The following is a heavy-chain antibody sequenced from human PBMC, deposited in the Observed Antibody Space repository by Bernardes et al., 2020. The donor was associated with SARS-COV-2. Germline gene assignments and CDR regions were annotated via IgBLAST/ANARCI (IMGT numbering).Heavy chain of an antibody. CDR2: INPNSGGT. CDR3: AREVIAVAGVDFDI. V-gene: IGHV1-2*02. J-gene: IGHJ3*02. D-gene: IGHD6-19*01. Sequence: ASVKVSCKASGYTFTGYYMHWVRQAPGQGLEWMGWINPNSGGTNYAQKFQGRVTMTRDTSISTAYLELSRLRSDDTAVYYCAREVIAVAGVDFDIWGQGTMVTVSS. CDR1: GYTFTGYY.